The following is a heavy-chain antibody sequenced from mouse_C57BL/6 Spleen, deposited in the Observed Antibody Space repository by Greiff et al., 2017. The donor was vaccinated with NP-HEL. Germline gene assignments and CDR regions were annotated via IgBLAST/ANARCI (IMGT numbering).Heavy chain of an antibody. CDR2: INYDGSST. CDR3: ARERGVTNAYWYFDV. J-gene: IGHJ1*03. D-gene: IGHD2-2*01. V-gene: IGHV5-16*01. Sequence: EVMLVESEGGLVQPGRSMKLSCTASGFTFSDYYMAWVRQVPEKGLEWVANINYDGSSTYYLDSLKSRFIISRDNAKNILYLQMSSLKSEDTATYYCARERGVTNAYWYFDVWGTGTTVTVSS. CDR1: GFTFSDYY.